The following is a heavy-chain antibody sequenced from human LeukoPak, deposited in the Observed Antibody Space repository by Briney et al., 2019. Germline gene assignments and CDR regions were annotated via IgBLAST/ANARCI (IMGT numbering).Heavy chain of an antibody. V-gene: IGHV4-39*07. J-gene: IGHJ5*02. CDR1: GGSISSSSYY. CDR2: IYYSGST. Sequence: SETLSLTCTVSGGSISSSSYYWGWIRQPPGKGLEWIGSIYYSGSTYYNPSLKSRVTISVDTSKNQFSLKLSSVTAADTAVYYCARDEQLERPEGNWFDPWGQGTLVTVSS. CDR3: ARDEQLERPEGNWFDP. D-gene: IGHD1-1*01.